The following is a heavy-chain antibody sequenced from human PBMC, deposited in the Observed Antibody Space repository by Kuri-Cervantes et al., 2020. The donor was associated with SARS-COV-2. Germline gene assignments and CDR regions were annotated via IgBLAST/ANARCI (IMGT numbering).Heavy chain of an antibody. Sequence: GGSLRLSCVASGFTFSNYVNYRVRQTPGRGLEWVAVFWYDGENEYYAGSVKSRFTISRDNSKNTLSLHMNSLPAEDTAMYYCARGAANYYYMDVWGKGTTVTVSS. J-gene: IGHJ6*03. CDR1: GFTFSNYV. CDR3: ARGAANYYYMDV. CDR2: FWYDGENE. V-gene: IGHV3-33*07. D-gene: IGHD3-16*01.